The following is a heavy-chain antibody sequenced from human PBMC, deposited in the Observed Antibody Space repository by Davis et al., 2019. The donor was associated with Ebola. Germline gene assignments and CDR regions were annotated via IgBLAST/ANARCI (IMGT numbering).Heavy chain of an antibody. V-gene: IGHV3-74*01. D-gene: IGHD6-19*01. J-gene: IGHJ5*02. CDR3: ARPIAVAGSWFDP. CDR1: GFTVSSNY. CDR2: INSDGSST. Sequence: GESLKISCAASGFTVSSNYMSWVRQAPGKGLVWVSRINSDGSSTSYADSVKGRFTISRDNAKNTLYLQMNSLRAEDTAVYYCARPIAVAGSWFDPWGQGTLVTVSS.